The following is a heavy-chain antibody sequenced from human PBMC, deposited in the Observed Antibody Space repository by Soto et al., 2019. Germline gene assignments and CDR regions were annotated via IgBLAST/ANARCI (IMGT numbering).Heavy chain of an antibody. CDR2: ISAYNGNT. J-gene: IGHJ6*02. CDR1: GYTFTSYG. V-gene: IGHV1-18*01. Sequence: QVQRVQSGAEVKKPGASVKVSCKASGYTFTSYGISSVRQAPGQGLEWMGWISAYNGNTNYAHKLQGRVTMTTDTYTSTAYMELRSLRSDDTAVYYCARDRGAYGMDVWGQGTTVTVSS. CDR3: ARDRGAYGMDV.